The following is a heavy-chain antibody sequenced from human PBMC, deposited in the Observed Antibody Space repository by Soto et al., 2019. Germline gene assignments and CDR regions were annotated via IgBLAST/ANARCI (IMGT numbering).Heavy chain of an antibody. CDR2: ISSSSSYI. Sequence: GSLRLSCAASGFTFSSYSMNWARQAPGKGLEWVSSISSSSSYIYYADSVKGRFTISRDNAKNSLYLQMNSLRAEDTAVYYCARDPGSSSSYYFDYWGQGTLVTVSS. CDR3: ARDPGSSSSYYFDY. J-gene: IGHJ4*02. D-gene: IGHD6-13*01. V-gene: IGHV3-21*01. CDR1: GFTFSSYS.